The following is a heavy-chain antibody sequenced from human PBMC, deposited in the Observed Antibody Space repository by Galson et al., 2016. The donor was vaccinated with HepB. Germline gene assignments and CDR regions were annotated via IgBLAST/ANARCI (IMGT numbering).Heavy chain of an antibody. CDR2: IFPDDSDT. CDR3: ARRGAGTGADS. CDR1: GYIFTNYW. J-gene: IGHJ4*02. D-gene: IGHD6-13*01. V-gene: IGHV5-51*01. Sequence: QSGAEVKKPGESLKISCKGSGYIFTNYWIGWVRQMPGKGLEWMGMIFPDDSDTRYNPSFKGQVTISIDKSSFTAYLQWSRLKASDTAMYYCARRGAGTGADSWGQGTLVTVSS.